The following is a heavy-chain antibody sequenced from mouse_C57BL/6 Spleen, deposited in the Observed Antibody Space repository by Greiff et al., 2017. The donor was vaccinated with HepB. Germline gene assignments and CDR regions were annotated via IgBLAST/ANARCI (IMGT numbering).Heavy chain of an antibody. CDR1: GFTFSDYG. CDR3: ARPYYYGSSSFDY. Sequence: EVKVVESGGGLVKPGGSLKLSCAASGFTFSDYGMHWVRQAPEKGLEWVAYISSGSSTIYYADTVKGRFTISRDNAKNTLFLQMTSLRSEDTAMYYCARPYYYGSSSFDYWGQGTTLTVSS. CDR2: ISSGSSTI. V-gene: IGHV5-17*01. D-gene: IGHD1-1*01. J-gene: IGHJ2*01.